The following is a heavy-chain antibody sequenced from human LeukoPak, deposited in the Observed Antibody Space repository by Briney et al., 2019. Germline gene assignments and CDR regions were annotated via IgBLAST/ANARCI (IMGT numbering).Heavy chain of an antibody. CDR1: GFTFSSYG. Sequence: GRSLRLSCAASGFTFSSYGMHWVRQAPGKGLEWVAVISYDGSNKYYADSVKGRFTISRDNSKNTLYLQMNSLRAEDTAVYYCAKGSPRYCSGGSCYFPFDYWGQGTLVTVSS. CDR2: ISYDGSNK. CDR3: AKGSPRYCSGGSCYFPFDY. D-gene: IGHD2-15*01. J-gene: IGHJ4*02. V-gene: IGHV3-30*18.